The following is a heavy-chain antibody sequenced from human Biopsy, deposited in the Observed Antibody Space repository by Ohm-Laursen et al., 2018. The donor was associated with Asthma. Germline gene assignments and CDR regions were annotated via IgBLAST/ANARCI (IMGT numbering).Heavy chain of an antibody. CDR2: IDPNSGGT. J-gene: IGHJ2*01. V-gene: IGHV1-2*06. CDR3: ARIKIRIGAGTDRYFDL. CDR1: GYPFTDYY. Sequence: SSVKVSCKASGYPFTDYYVHWVRQAPGQGLEWMGRIDPNSGGTNYAQKFLGRVTMTRDTSVNTAFMVLSRLRSDDTAVYYCARIKIRIGAGTDRYFDLWGRGTLVTASS. D-gene: IGHD3-16*01.